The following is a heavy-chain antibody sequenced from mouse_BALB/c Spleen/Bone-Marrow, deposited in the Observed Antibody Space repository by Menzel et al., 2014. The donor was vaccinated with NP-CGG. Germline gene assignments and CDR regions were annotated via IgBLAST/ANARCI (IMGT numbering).Heavy chain of an antibody. D-gene: IGHD2-2*01. CDR1: GYTFTSYW. V-gene: IGHV1S22*01. Sequence: LQQSGSELVRPGASVKLSCKASGYTFTSYWMHWVKQRPGQGLEWIGNIYPGSGTAKYDEKFKNKATLTVDTSSSTACMQLSSLTSEDSAVYYCARFDGYDVGFAYWGQGTLVTVS. CDR3: ARFDGYDVGFAY. CDR2: IYPGSGTA. J-gene: IGHJ3*01.